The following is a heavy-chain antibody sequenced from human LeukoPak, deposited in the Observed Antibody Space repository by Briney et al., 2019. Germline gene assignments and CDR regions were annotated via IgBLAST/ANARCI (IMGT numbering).Heavy chain of an antibody. D-gene: IGHD6-19*01. CDR3: ARDFLARGYSSNLYTRFDP. CDR1: GGSFSGYY. CDR2: INHSGST. Sequence: PSETLSLTCAVYGGSFSGYYWSWIRQPPGKGLEWIGEINHSGSTNYNPSLKSRVTISVDTSKNQFSLKLSSVTAADTAVYYCARDFLARGYSSNLYTRFDPWGQGTLVTVSS. J-gene: IGHJ5*02. V-gene: IGHV4-34*01.